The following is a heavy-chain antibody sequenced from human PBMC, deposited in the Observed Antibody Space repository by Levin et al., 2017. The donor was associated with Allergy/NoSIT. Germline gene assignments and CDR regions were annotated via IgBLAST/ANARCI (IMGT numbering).Heavy chain of an antibody. CDR2: ISGSGGST. CDR1: GFTFSSYA. CDR3: AMGHAAGYYVFDY. J-gene: IGHJ4*02. D-gene: IGHD3-9*01. V-gene: IGHV3-23*01. Sequence: GESLKISCAASGFTFSSYAMSWVRQAPGKGLEWVSAISGSGGSTYYADSVKGRFTISRDNSKNTLYLQMNSLRAEDTAVYYCAMGHAAGYYVFDYWGQGTLVTVSS.